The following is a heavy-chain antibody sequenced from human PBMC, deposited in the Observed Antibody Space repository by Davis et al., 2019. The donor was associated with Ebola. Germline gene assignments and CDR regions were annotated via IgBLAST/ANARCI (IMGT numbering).Heavy chain of an antibody. Sequence: ASVKVSCKASGYTFTSYDINWVRQATGQGLEWMGWMNPNSGNTGYAQKFQGRVTMTRNTSISTAYMELSSLRSEDTAVYYCARGQGYDFWSGYYPYYYYYGMDVWGQGTTVTVSS. CDR3: ARGQGYDFWSGYYPYYYYYGMDV. V-gene: IGHV1-8*01. CDR2: MNPNSGNT. CDR1: GYTFTSYD. D-gene: IGHD3-3*01. J-gene: IGHJ6*02.